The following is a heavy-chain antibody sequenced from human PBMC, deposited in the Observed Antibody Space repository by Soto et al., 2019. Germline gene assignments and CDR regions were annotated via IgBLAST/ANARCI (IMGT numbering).Heavy chain of an antibody. Sequence: EVQLVQSGAGMKQPGESLKISCKGSGYSFSSYWIDWVRQMPGKGLEWMGSIYPADSDTRYSPSFQGQVTFSVDKSINTAYLQWSSLKASDTAMYYCARLSGYGPSPFDYWGQRTLVTVSS. CDR1: GYSFSSYW. J-gene: IGHJ4*02. V-gene: IGHV5-51*03. CDR2: IYPADSDT. D-gene: IGHD4-17*01. CDR3: ARLSGYGPSPFDY.